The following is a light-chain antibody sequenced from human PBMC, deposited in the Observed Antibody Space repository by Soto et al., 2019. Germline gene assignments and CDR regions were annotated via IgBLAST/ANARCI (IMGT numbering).Light chain of an antibody. CDR3: QQLNAYPLT. Sequence: DIQLTQSPSFLSASVGDRVTITFRASQGLSSSLAWYQQRPGKAPQLLIYPASTLRSGVPARFSGSGSGTEFTLTISSLQSEDFATYYCQQLNAYPLTFGGGTKVDIK. CDR1: QGLSSS. CDR2: PAS. V-gene: IGKV1-9*01. J-gene: IGKJ4*01.